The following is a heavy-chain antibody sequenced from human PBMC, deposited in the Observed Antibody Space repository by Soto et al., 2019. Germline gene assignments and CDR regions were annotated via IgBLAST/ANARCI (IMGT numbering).Heavy chain of an antibody. V-gene: IGHV3-9*01. D-gene: IGHD1-26*01. J-gene: IGHJ1*01. CDR3: VKDESINRYSGKFRH. CDR2: INWNSGSI. CDR1: GFTFDDYA. Sequence: EVQLVESGGGLVQPGRSLRLSCAASGFTFDDYAMHWVRQVPGKGLEWVSGINWNSGSIGYGDSVKGRFAISRDNAKNLLHLQMNSLSAEDTGLYNSVKDESINRYSGKFRHWGQGTLVTVSS.